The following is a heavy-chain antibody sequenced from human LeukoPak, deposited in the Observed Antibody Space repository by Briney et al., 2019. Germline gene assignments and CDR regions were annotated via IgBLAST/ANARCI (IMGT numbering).Heavy chain of an antibody. CDR1: GFSLTTNGVG. Sequence: SGPTLVNPTQTLTLTCSFSGFSLTTNGVGVGWIRQPPATALEWLAVIYWNDDKHYSPFLKSRLPITKDASKEQVVLTVTNMDPVDTATYYCARFQVTGTYRFDYWGQGTLVTVSS. CDR2: IYWNDDK. CDR3: ARFQVTGTYRFDY. V-gene: IGHV2-5*01. D-gene: IGHD1-7*01. J-gene: IGHJ4*02.